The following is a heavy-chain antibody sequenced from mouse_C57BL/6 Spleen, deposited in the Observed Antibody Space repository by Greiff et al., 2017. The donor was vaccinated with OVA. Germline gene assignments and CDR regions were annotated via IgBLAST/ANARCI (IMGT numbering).Heavy chain of an antibody. CDR2: IYPSDSET. D-gene: IGHD2-3*01. CDR3: ARHDGYYPMDY. Sequence: VQLQQPGAELVRPGSSVKLSCKASGYTFTSYWMDWVKQRPGQGLEWIGNIYPSDSETHYNQKFKDKATLTVDESSSTAYMQLSSLTSEDSAVYYCARHDGYYPMDYWGQGTSVTVSS. V-gene: IGHV1-61*01. J-gene: IGHJ4*01. CDR1: GYTFTSYW.